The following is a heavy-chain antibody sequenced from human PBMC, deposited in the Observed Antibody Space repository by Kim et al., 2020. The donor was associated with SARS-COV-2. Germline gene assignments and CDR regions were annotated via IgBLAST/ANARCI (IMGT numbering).Heavy chain of an antibody. Sequence: ASVKVSCKASGYTFTIYYMHWVRQAPGQGLEWMGIINPSGGSTSYAQKFQGRVTMTRDTSTSTVYMELSSLRSEDTAVYYCARVRGCYPHDYGGQGTLVTSPQ. CDR3: ARVRGCYPHDY. CDR1: GYTFTIYY. D-gene: IGHD6-19*01. V-gene: IGHV1-46*01. J-gene: IGHJ4*02. CDR2: INPSGGST.